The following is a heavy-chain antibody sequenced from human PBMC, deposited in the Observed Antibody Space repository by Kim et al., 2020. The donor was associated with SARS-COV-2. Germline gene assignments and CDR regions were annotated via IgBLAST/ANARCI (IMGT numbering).Heavy chain of an antibody. CDR2: ISGSGGST. D-gene: IGHD6-13*01. CDR3: AKDGRGQQLSDY. CDR1: GFTFSSYA. V-gene: IGHV3-23*01. Sequence: GGSLRLSCAASGFTFSSYAMSWVRQAPGKGLEWVSAISGSGGSTYYADSVKGRFTISRDNSKNTLYLQMNSPRAEDTAVYYCAKDGRGQQLSDYWGQGTLVTVSS. J-gene: IGHJ4*02.